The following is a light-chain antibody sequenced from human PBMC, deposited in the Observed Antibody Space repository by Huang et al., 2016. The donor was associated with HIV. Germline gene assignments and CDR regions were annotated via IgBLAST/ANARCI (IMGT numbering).Light chain of an antibody. Sequence: EIVLTQSPGTLFLSPGERATLSCRASQSVSSSYLAWYQQIPGQAPRLVIHGASSRATGSPDRFRGSGSGTAFTLTSSRLEPEDFAVYYCQQYGTSPQTFGQGTKVEIK. CDR3: QQYGTSPQT. V-gene: IGKV3-20*01. CDR1: QSVSSSY. J-gene: IGKJ1*01. CDR2: GAS.